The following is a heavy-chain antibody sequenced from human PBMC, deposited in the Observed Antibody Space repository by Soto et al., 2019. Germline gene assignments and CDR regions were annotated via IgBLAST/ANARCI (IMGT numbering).Heavy chain of an antibody. CDR2: IYYSGST. J-gene: IGHJ6*02. Sequence: ASETLSLTCTVSGGSISSYYWSWIRQPPGKGLEWIGYIYYSGSTNYNPSLKSRVTISVDTSKNQFSLKLSSVTAADTAVYYCARDLGFLESGYYNYYGMDVWGQGTTVTVSS. D-gene: IGHD3-3*01. CDR3: ARDLGFLESGYYNYYGMDV. CDR1: GGSISSYY. V-gene: IGHV4-59*01.